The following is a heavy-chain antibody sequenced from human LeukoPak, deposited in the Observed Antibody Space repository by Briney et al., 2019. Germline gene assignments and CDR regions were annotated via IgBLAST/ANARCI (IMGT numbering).Heavy chain of an antibody. Sequence: ASXKVSCKASGYTFTGYYMHWVRQAPGQGLEWMGRINPNSGGTNYAQKFQGRVTMTRDTSISTAYMELSRLRSDDTAVYYCAREQWTDKTDYWGQGTLVTVSS. D-gene: IGHD6-19*01. J-gene: IGHJ4*02. CDR1: GYTFTGYY. CDR3: AREQWTDKTDY. CDR2: INPNSGGT. V-gene: IGHV1-2*06.